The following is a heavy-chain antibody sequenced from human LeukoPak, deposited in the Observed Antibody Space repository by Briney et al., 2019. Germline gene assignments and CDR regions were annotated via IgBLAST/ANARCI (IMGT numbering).Heavy chain of an antibody. D-gene: IGHD2-2*01. V-gene: IGHV2-5*01. CDR2: IYWNDDK. J-gene: IGHJ6*02. Sequence: SGPTLVNPTQTLTLTCTFSGFSPGTSGVGVGWIRQPPGKALEWLALIYWNDDKRYSPSLKSRLTITKDTSKNQVVLTMTNMDPVDTATYYCAHSTSYYYYYGMDVWGQGTTVTVSS. CDR1: GFSPGTSGVG. CDR3: AHSTSYYYYYGMDV.